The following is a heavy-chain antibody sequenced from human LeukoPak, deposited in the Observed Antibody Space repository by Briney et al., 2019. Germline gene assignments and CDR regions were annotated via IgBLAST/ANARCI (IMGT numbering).Heavy chain of an antibody. CDR2: IYHSGST. D-gene: IGHD6-19*01. CDR3: ARDGWDWYFDL. CDR1: GGSINSGGYS. J-gene: IGHJ2*01. Sequence: PSETLSLTCAVSGGSINSGGYSWGWIRQPPGKGLEWIGSIYHSGSTYYNPSLKSRVTISVDTSKNQFSLKLSSVTAADTAVYYCARDGWDWYFDLWGRGTLVTVSS. V-gene: IGHV4-39*07.